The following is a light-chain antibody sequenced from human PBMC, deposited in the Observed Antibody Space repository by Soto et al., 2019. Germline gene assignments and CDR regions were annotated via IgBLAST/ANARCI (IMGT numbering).Light chain of an antibody. Sequence: QSVLTQPRSASGSPGQPVTISSAGTSSDIGAYDYVSWYQQHPGKAPNLIIYEVNKRPSGVPDRFSGSKSGNTASLTVSGLQTEDDAEYYCASYAGLFGGGTKVTVL. J-gene: IGLJ2*01. V-gene: IGLV2-8*01. CDR3: ASYAGL. CDR1: SSDIGAYDY. CDR2: EVN.